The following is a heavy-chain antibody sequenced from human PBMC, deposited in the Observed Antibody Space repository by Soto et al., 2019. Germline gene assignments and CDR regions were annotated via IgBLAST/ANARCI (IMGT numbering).Heavy chain of an antibody. D-gene: IGHD6-13*01. CDR2: IYYSGST. CDR1: GGSISSSSYY. J-gene: IGHJ6*02. CDR3: ARVSSCGTYYYYGMDV. Sequence: SETLSLTCTVSGGSISSSSYYWGWIRQPPGKGPEWIGSIYYSGSTYYNPSLKSRVTISVDTSKNQFSLKLSSVTAADTAVYYCARVSSCGTYYYYGMDVWGQGTTVTVSS. V-gene: IGHV4-39*01.